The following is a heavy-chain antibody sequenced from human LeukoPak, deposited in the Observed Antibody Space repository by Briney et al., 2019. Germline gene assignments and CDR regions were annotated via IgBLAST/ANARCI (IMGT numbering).Heavy chain of an antibody. D-gene: IGHD3-3*01. J-gene: IGHJ5*02. V-gene: IGHV4-59*01. CDR1: GGSISSYY. Sequence: PSETLSLTCTVSGGSISSYYWSRIRQPPGKGLEWIGYIYYSGSTNYNPSLKSRVTISVDTSKNQFSLKLSSVTAADTAVYYCARDGEGWFDPWGQGTLVTVSS. CDR2: IYYSGST. CDR3: ARDGEGWFDP.